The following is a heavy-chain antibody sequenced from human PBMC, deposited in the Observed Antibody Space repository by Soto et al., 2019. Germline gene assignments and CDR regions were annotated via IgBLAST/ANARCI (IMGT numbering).Heavy chain of an antibody. Sequence: EVQLLESGGGLVQPGGSLRLSCAASGFTFSSYAMSWVRQAPGKGLEWVSAISGSGGSTYYADSVKGRFTISRDNSKNTLYLQMNSLRAEDTAVYYCATQGAYYVSSGYYYPDIWGQGTMVTVSS. J-gene: IGHJ3*02. V-gene: IGHV3-23*01. D-gene: IGHD3-22*01. CDR2: ISGSGGST. CDR3: ATQGAYYVSSGYYYPDI. CDR1: GFTFSSYA.